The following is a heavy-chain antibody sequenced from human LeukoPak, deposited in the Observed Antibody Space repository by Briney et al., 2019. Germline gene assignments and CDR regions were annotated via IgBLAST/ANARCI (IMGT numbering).Heavy chain of an antibody. J-gene: IGHJ4*02. D-gene: IGHD1-26*01. CDR2: ISSSGSTI. CDR3: AREGGEWELLRTFDY. CDR1: GFTFSSYE. V-gene: IGHV3-48*03. Sequence: GGSLRLSCAASGFTFSSYEMNWVRQAPGKGLEWVSYISSSGSTIYYADSVKGRFTISRDNAKNSLYLQMNSLRAEDTAAYYCAREGGEWELLRTFDYWGQGTLVTVSS.